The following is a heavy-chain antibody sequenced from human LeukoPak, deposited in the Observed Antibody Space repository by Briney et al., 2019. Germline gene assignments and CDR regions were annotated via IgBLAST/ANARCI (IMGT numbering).Heavy chain of an antibody. D-gene: IGHD2-2*02. Sequence: PGGSLRLSCAASGFTFSSYAMNWVRQAPGKGLEWVSVISGNDDSCYADSVKGRFTISRDNSKNTLYLQMNSLRAEDTAIYYCAKEVRYRAPSDTSYFDYWGQGTLVTVSS. CDR3: AKEVRYRAPSDTSYFDY. V-gene: IGHV3-23*01. CDR1: GFTFSSYA. J-gene: IGHJ4*02. CDR2: ISGNDDS.